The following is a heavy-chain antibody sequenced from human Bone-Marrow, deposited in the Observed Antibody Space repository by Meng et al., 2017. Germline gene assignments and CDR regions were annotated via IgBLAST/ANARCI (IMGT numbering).Heavy chain of an antibody. CDR1: GFTFSSYW. J-gene: IGHJ4*03. CDR3: AREGRDKMGTIQAGAFDI. D-gene: IGHD5-24*01. CDR2: INSDGSST. V-gene: IGHV3-74*01. Sequence: GESLKISCAASGFTFSSYWMHWVRQAPGKGLVWVSRINSDGSSTSYADSVKGRFTISRDNAKNTLYLQMNSLRAEDMAVYYCAREGRDKMGTIQAGAFDIWGQGTRVTGAS.